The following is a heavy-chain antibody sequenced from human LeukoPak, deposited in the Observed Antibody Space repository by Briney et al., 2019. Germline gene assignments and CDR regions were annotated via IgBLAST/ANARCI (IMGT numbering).Heavy chain of an antibody. D-gene: IGHD4-23*01. CDR2: ISSSSSTI. J-gene: IGHJ4*02. V-gene: IGHV3-48*01. Sequence: PGGSLRLSCAASGFTFSSYSMNWVRQAPGKGLEWVSYISSSSSTIYYADSVKGRFTISRDNAKNSLYLQMNSLRADDTALYYCAKDLRLSVGTSPFDYWGQGTLVTVSS. CDR3: AKDLRLSVGTSPFDY. CDR1: GFTFSSYS.